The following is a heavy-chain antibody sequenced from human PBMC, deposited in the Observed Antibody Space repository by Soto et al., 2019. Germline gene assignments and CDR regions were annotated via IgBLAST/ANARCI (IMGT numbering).Heavy chain of an antibody. CDR2: IKNKPNSYAT. J-gene: IGHJ5*02. CDR3: TRQSARWEDWFDP. Sequence: EVQLVESGGGLVQPGGSLKLSCADSGFTFSASGIHWVRQASGKGLEWIGHIKNKPNSYATEYAASVKGRFTISRDDSQNTAYLQMNNLKSEDTAVYYCTRQSARWEDWFDPWGQGTLVTVSS. V-gene: IGHV3-73*02. CDR1: GFTFSASG. D-gene: IGHD1-26*01.